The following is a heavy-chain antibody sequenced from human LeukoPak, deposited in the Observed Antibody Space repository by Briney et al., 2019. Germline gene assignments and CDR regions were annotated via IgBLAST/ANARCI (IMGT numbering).Heavy chain of an antibody. D-gene: IGHD3-9*01. CDR2: IYYSGST. CDR3: ARCDILTGYFHFDY. J-gene: IGHJ4*02. V-gene: IGHV4-61*01. CDR1: GGSISSGSYY. Sequence: PSETLSLTCSVSGGSISSGSYYWSWIRQPPGKGLEWIGYIYYSGSTNYNPSLKSRLTISVDTSKNQFSLKLSSVTAADTAIYYCARCDILTGYFHFDYWGQGTLVTVSS.